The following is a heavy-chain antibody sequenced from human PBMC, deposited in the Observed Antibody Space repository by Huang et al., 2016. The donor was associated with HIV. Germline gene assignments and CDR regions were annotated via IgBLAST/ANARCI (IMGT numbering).Heavy chain of an antibody. V-gene: IGHV1-69*13. CDR3: VRGMWDSNWGGTDWLLRHVDS. D-gene: IGHD2-15*01. CDR1: GDTFSKYA. J-gene: IGHJ4*02. CDR2: KIAIVGTP. Sequence: QVQLVQSGAEVKKPGSSVRVSCRASGDTFSKYAICWVRQAPGQGLAWMGGKIAIVGTPKYAQKFEGRITITAKEYTSTVDVELSSLTFQDTAVYYGVRGMWDSNWGGTDWLLRHVDSWGQGTLVTVSS.